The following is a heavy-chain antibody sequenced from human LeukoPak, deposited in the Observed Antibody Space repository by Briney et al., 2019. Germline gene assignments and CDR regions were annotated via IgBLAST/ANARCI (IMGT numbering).Heavy chain of an antibody. CDR1: GSMYNYY. CDR2: IYYSEST. V-gene: IGHV4-59*01. D-gene: IGHD6-6*01. Sequence: SETLSLTFTVSGSMYNYYWSWIRQPPGKGLEWIGYIYYSESTNYNPSLKSRVTISVDTSKNQFPLKLSSVTAADTAVYYCARNGYSSSSQDWFDPWGQGTLVTVSS. J-gene: IGHJ5*02. CDR3: ARNGYSSSSQDWFDP.